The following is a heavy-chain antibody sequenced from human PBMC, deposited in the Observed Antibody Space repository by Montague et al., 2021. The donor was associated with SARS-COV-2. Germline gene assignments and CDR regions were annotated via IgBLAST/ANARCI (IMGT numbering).Heavy chain of an antibody. J-gene: IGHJ4*02. V-gene: IGHV4-39*02. CDR3: ATEGAAAGFDF. Sequence: SETLSLTCIVPSPSTVSWNSGSDRMRQRLGSSHHCISNVYYCVSTYYNPSLRSRVTISVETSKNQLSLRLNAVTAADTAVYYCATEGAAAGFDFWGQGILVTVSS. CDR1: SPSTVSWNSG. CDR2: VYYCVST. D-gene: IGHD6-13*01.